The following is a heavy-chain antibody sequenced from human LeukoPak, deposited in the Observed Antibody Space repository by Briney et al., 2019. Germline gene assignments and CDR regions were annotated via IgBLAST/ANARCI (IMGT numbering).Heavy chain of an antibody. V-gene: IGHV3-23*01. Sequence: PGGSLRLSCAASGFTFSIYAMNWGRQAPGKGLGWGASISPNGGETHYADSVKGRFTISRDNSKNTLYLQINNPRVEDTAVYYCAKRYYDFPLDYWGQGTLVTVSS. CDR1: GFTFSIYA. J-gene: IGHJ4*02. CDR3: AKRYYDFPLDY. CDR2: ISPNGGET. D-gene: IGHD3-3*01.